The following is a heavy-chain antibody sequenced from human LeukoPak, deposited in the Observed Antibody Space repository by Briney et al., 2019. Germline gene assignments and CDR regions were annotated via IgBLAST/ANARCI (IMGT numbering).Heavy chain of an antibody. Sequence: GGSLRLSCAASGFTFSSYGMSWVRQAPGKGLEWVSGISGSGGSTYYGYSVKGRFTISRDNSKNTLYLQMKSLRAGDPAVYHCAKGTVAYGSGSYDYWGEGALVTVSS. V-gene: IGHV3-23*01. CDR3: AKGTVAYGSGSYDY. D-gene: IGHD3-10*01. CDR2: ISGSGGST. CDR1: GFTFSSYG. J-gene: IGHJ4*02.